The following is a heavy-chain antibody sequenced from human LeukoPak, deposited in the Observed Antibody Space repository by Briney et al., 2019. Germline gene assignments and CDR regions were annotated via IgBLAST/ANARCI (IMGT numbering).Heavy chain of an antibody. Sequence: ASVKVSCKVSGYTLTELSMHWVRQAPGKGLEWMGGFVPEDGETIYAQKFQGRVTMTEDTSTDTAYMELSSLRSEDTAVYYCATDLPYYYDSSGYANWGQGTLVTVSS. D-gene: IGHD3-22*01. V-gene: IGHV1-24*01. CDR1: GYTLTELS. J-gene: IGHJ4*02. CDR3: ATDLPYYYDSSGYAN. CDR2: FVPEDGET.